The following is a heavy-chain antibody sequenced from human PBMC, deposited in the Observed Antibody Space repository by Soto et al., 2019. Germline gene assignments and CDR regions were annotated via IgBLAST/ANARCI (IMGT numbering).Heavy chain of an antibody. CDR1: GYTFTSYG. D-gene: IGHD3-10*01. J-gene: IGHJ4*02. CDR3: ARDWGADSITMVRGDITAFYDY. V-gene: IGHV1-18*01. Sequence: ASVKVSCKASGYTFTSYGISWVRQAPGQGLEWMGWISAYNGNTNYAQKLQGRVTMTPDTSTSTAYMELRGLRSDDTAVYYWARDWGADSITMVRGDITAFYDYWGQGTLVTVSS. CDR2: ISAYNGNT.